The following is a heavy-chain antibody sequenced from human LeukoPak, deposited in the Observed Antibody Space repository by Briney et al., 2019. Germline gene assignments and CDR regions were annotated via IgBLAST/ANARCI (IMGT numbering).Heavy chain of an antibody. V-gene: IGHV1-69*04. CDR2: IIPIFGIA. D-gene: IGHD1-14*01. CDR1: GGTFSSYA. J-gene: IGHJ6*02. Sequence: SVKVSCKASGGTFSSYAISWVRQAPGQGLEWMGRIIPIFGIANYAQKFQGRVTITADKSTSTAYMELSSLRSEDTAVCYCASIAESTPGNHQEYYGMDVWGQGTTVTVSS. CDR3: ASIAESTPGNHQEYYGMDV.